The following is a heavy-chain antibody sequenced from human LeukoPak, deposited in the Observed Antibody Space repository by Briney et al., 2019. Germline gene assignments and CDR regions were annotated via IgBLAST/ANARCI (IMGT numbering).Heavy chain of an antibody. CDR2: FDPADGET. D-gene: IGHD3-16*01. CDR1: GYTLIELS. V-gene: IGHV1-24*01. CDR3: AKGGKMFGGVYPDY. J-gene: IGHJ4*02. Sequence: ASVKVSCKVSGYTLIELSMHWVRQAPGKGFEWMGRFDPADGETIYAQKFQGRVTMTADTSTDTVFMGLGSLRSEDTAVYYCAKGGKMFGGVYPDYWGQGTWVTVPS.